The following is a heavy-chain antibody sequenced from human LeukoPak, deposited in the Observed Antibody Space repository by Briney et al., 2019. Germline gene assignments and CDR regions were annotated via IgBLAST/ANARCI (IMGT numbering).Heavy chain of an antibody. CDR3: ARDPDYGDYQTEYYFDY. J-gene: IGHJ4*02. D-gene: IGHD4-17*01. Sequence: GGSLRLSGAASGFTFSNYSMVWLPQAPGQGLEWGSSISSSSSYIYYADSVKGRFTISRDNAKDSLYLKMNSLRAEDTAVYYCARDPDYGDYQTEYYFDYWGQGTLVTVPS. V-gene: IGHV3-21*01. CDR1: GFTFSNYS. CDR2: ISSSSSYI.